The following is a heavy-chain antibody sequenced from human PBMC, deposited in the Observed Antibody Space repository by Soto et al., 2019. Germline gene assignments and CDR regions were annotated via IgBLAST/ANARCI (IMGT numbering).Heavy chain of an antibody. Sequence: EVQLLESGGGLVQPGGSLRLSCAASGFTFSSYAMSWVRQAPGKGLEWVSAISGSGGSTYYAESVKGRFTISRDNSKNTLYLKMNSLRAEDTAVYYCAKENGYSSSWFEFDYWGQGTLVTVSS. CDR1: GFTFSSYA. CDR2: ISGSGGST. J-gene: IGHJ4*02. D-gene: IGHD6-13*01. CDR3: AKENGYSSSWFEFDY. V-gene: IGHV3-23*01.